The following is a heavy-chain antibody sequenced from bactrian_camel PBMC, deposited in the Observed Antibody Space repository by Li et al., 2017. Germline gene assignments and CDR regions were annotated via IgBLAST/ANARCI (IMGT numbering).Heavy chain of an antibody. D-gene: IGHD8*01. CDR2: INSDGGST. CDR1: GFTFSSYA. V-gene: IGHV3S42*01. Sequence: QLVEFGGGLVQPGGSLRLSCAASGFTFSSYAMSWVRQAPGKGLEWVSAINSDGGSTCYADSVKGRFTISQDNAKNTLYLQMDSLKPEDTARYYCGACRWEAAECASLVTGPCDEGTQVTVS. J-gene: IGHJ4*01.